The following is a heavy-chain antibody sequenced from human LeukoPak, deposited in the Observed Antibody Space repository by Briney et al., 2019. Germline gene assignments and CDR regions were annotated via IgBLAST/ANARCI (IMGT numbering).Heavy chain of an antibody. V-gene: IGHV3-23*01. D-gene: IGHD4-11*01. J-gene: IGHJ4*02. CDR1: GFTFSNYA. CDR3: AKGPNESSNYLFEF. Sequence: PGGSLRLSCAASGFTFSNYAMSWVRPVPGKGLEWVSVISGSGTSPYYADSVKGRFIISRDNSKNTLYLQMNSLGAEDTAVYYCAKGPNESSNYLFEFWGQGTLVTVSS. CDR2: ISGSGTSP.